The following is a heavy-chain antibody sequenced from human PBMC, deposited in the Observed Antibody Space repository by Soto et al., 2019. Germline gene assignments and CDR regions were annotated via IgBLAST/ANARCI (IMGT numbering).Heavy chain of an antibody. Sequence: PSETLSLTCAVSGGSISSGGYSWSWIRQPPGKGLEWIGYMYHSGSTYYNPSLKSRVTISIDRSKNQFSPKLSSVTAADTAVYYCARTVGYCSGGSCYSDYYYGMDVWGQGTTVTVS. CDR2: MYHSGST. V-gene: IGHV4-30-2*01. CDR1: GGSISSGGYS. CDR3: ARTVGYCSGGSCYSDYYYGMDV. J-gene: IGHJ6*02. D-gene: IGHD2-15*01.